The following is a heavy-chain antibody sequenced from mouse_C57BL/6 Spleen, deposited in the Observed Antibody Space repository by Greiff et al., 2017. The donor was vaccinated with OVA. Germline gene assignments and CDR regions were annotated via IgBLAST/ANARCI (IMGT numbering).Heavy chain of an antibody. CDR2: ISSGGDYI. V-gene: IGHV5-9-1*02. CDR3: TRVPITTVVATEAMDY. D-gene: IGHD1-1*01. CDR1: GFTFSSYA. J-gene: IGHJ4*01. Sequence: EVKVVESGEGLVKPGGSLKLSCAASGFTFSSYAMSWVRQTPEKRLEWVAYISSGGDYIYYADTVKGRFTISRDNARNTLYLQMSSLKSEDTAMYYCTRVPITTVVATEAMDYWGQGTSVTVSS.